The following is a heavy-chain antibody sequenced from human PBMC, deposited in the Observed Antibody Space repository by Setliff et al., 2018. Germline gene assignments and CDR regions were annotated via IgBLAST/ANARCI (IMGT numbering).Heavy chain of an antibody. J-gene: IGHJ4*02. V-gene: IGHV4-4*02. CDR1: GDSISSGNW. D-gene: IGHD3-22*01. CDR2: VYDTGST. CDR3: ASRDYYDNRGSLDF. Sequence: SETLSLTCAVSGDSISSGNWWSWVRQPPGKGLEWVGHVYDTGSTKYSPSLKGRVTISMDTSVNEFSLRLTSVTAADTAMYYCASRDYYDNRGSLDFWGQGTLVTVSS.